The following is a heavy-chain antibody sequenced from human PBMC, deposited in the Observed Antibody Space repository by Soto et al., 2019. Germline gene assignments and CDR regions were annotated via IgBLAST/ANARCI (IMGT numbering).Heavy chain of an antibody. Sequence: PSETLSLTCAVSGYSISSGYYWGWIRQPPGKGLEWIGSIYHSGSTYYNPSLKSRVTISVDTSKNQFSLKLSSVTAADTAVYYCARERAARPNYYYGMDVWGQGTTVTVSS. V-gene: IGHV4-38-2*02. J-gene: IGHJ6*02. D-gene: IGHD6-6*01. CDR1: GYSISSGYY. CDR3: ARERAARPNYYYGMDV. CDR2: IYHSGST.